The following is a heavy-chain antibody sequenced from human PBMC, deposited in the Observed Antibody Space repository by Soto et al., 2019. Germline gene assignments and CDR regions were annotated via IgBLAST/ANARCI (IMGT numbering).Heavy chain of an antibody. J-gene: IGHJ5*02. Sequence: PLETLSLTCTVSGGSISSSSYYWGWIRQPPGKGLEWIGSIYYSGSTYYNPSLKSRVTISVDTSKNQFSLKLSSVTAADTAVYYCARVLLWFGESYNWFDPWGQGTLVTVSS. CDR3: ARVLLWFGESYNWFDP. CDR2: IYYSGST. CDR1: GGSISSSSYY. D-gene: IGHD3-10*01. V-gene: IGHV4-39*01.